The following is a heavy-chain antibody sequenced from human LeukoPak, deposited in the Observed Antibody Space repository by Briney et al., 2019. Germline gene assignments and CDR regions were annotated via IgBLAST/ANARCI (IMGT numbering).Heavy chain of an antibody. CDR3: ARDAGNSGYDLFDY. Sequence: GGSLRLICAASGFRFSDFWMTWVRRAPGKGLEWVANIKRDGSEKFYVDSVKGRFTISRDNAQNSLYLQMNSLRAEDTAVYFCARDAGNSGYDLFDYWGQGTLVTVSS. CDR1: GFRFSDFW. D-gene: IGHD5-12*01. J-gene: IGHJ4*02. CDR2: IKRDGSEK. V-gene: IGHV3-7*04.